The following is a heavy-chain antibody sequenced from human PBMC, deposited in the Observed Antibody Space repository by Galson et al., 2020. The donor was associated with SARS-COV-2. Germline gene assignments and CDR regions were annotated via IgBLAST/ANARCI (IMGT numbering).Heavy chain of an antibody. V-gene: IGHV4-34*01. D-gene: IGHD1-26*01. CDR2: INHSGST. Sequence: SETLSLTCAVYGGSFSGYYWSWIRQPPGKGLEWIGEINHSGSTNYNPSLKSRVTISVDTSKNQFSLKLSSVTAADTAVYYCASWYSGSLSPGDGFDYWGQGTLVTVSS. CDR1: GGSFSGYY. CDR3: ASWYSGSLSPGDGFDY. J-gene: IGHJ4*02.